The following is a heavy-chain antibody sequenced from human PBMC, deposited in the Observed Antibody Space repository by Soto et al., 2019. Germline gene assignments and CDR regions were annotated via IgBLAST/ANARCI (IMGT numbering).Heavy chain of an antibody. CDR2: IVPGLGTT. J-gene: IGHJ5*02. CDR1: GGTFSTYG. V-gene: IGHV1-69*13. D-gene: IGHD3-10*01. Sequence: GXSVKVSCKTAGGTFSTYGINWVRQAPGQGLELIGGIVPGLGTTNYAQKFQGRVRIIADAPTRTAYLELRSLRYEDTAMYYCARSYASGSPNWFDPWGQGTQVTVSS. CDR3: ARSYASGSPNWFDP.